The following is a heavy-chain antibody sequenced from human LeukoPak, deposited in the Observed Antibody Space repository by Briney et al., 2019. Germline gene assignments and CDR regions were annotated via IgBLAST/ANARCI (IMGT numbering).Heavy chain of an antibody. J-gene: IGHJ4*02. Sequence: GASVTVSCKASGYTFTGYYLHWVRQAPGQGLEWMEWINPNTGGTNCVQKFQGRFIMTRDTSISTAYMELSRLTSDATSVYYCARGVTMIVVVLTYWGQGTLVSVCS. D-gene: IGHD3-22*01. CDR3: ARGVTMIVVVLTY. CDR2: INPNTGGT. V-gene: IGHV1-2*02. CDR1: GYTFTGYY.